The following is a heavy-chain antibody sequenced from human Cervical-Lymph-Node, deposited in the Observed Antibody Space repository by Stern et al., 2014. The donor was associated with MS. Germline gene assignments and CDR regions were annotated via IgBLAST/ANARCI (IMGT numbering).Heavy chain of an antibody. Sequence: QVQLQQWGAGLLKPSETLSLTCAVYGGSFSGYYWSWIRQPPGKGLEWIGEINHSGSTNYNPSLKSRVTISVDTSKNQFSLKLSSVTAADTAVYYCARVEGYCSSTSCYVFDYWGQGTLVTVSS. CDR2: INHSGST. CDR3: ARVEGYCSSTSCYVFDY. V-gene: IGHV4-34*01. J-gene: IGHJ4*02. CDR1: GGSFSGYY. D-gene: IGHD2-2*01.